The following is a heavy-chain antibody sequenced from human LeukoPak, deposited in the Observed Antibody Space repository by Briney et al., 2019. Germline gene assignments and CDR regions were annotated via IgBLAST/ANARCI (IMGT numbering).Heavy chain of an antibody. V-gene: IGHV2-5*02. Sequence: SGPTLVLPSPPPAVTFTFSGVAWSAGGLSLAWILEPPGKAKEWLALVYWDDDKRYSLSLKSRLTLTKDTSKNQVVLTMTDMDPVDTGTYYCAHYTYNDNSARHTWGQGTLVTVSS. CDR1: GVAWSAGGLS. J-gene: IGHJ5*02. CDR3: AHYTYNDNSARHT. D-gene: IGHD3-22*01. CDR2: VYWDDDK.